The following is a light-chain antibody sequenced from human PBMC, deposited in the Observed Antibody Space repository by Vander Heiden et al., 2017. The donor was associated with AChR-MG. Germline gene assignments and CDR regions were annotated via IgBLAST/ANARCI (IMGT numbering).Light chain of an antibody. Sequence: EIVLTQSPGTLSLSPGERATLSCRASQSVSGSYLAWYQQRPGQTPRLLIYGASSRATGIPDRFSGSGSGTDFTLTISRLEPEDCAVYYCQQDSSSLTFGGGTKVEMK. V-gene: IGKV3-20*01. CDR3: QQDSSSLT. J-gene: IGKJ4*01. CDR1: QSVSGSY. CDR2: GAS.